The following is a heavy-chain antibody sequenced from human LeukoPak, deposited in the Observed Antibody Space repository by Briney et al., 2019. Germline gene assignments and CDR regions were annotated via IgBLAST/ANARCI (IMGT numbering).Heavy chain of an antibody. V-gene: IGHV4-4*07. CDR2: IYTSVST. CDR1: GDSISSYY. Sequence: SETLSLTCTVSGDSISSYYWSWIRQPAGKGLEWIGRIYTSVSTKYNPSLKSRVTISVDTSKNQFSLKLSSVTAADTAVYYCATDPVDLYYYGSGSYDYWGQGTLVTVSS. D-gene: IGHD3-10*01. CDR3: ATDPVDLYYYGSGSYDY. J-gene: IGHJ4*02.